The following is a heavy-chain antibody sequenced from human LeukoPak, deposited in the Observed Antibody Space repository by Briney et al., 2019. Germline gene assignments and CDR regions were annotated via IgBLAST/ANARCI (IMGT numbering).Heavy chain of an antibody. CDR3: AREAVLLWFGEPDPGARYFDL. V-gene: IGHV4-39*07. CDR2: IYDSGST. D-gene: IGHD3-10*01. Sequence: SETLSLTCTVSGGSISSSSYYWGWIRQPPGKGLEWIGSIYDSGSTYYNPSLKSRVTISVDTSKNQFSLKLSSVTTADTAVYYCAREAVLLWFGEPDPGARYFDLWGRGTLVTVSS. J-gene: IGHJ2*01. CDR1: GGSISSSSYY.